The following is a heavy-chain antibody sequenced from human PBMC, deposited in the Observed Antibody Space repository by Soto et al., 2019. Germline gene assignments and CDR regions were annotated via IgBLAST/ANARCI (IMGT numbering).Heavy chain of an antibody. D-gene: IGHD6-13*01. J-gene: IGHJ6*02. CDR1: GGSFSGYY. V-gene: IGHV4-34*01. CDR3: ARGGPGYSSSWYGVNYYYGMDV. Sequence: QVQLQQWGAGLLKPSETLSLTCAVYGGSFSGYYWSWIRQPPGKGLEWIGEINHSGSTNYNPSLKSRVTISVDTSKNQFSLKLSSVTAADTAVYYCARGGPGYSSSWYGVNYYYGMDVWGQGTTVTVSS. CDR2: INHSGST.